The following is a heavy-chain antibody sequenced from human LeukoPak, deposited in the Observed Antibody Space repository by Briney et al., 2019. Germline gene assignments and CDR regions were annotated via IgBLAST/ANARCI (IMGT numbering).Heavy chain of an antibody. Sequence: QPGGSLRLSCAASGFTFSNYAMSWVRQAPGKGLEWVSAISGSGASTHYADSVKGRFTISRDNSKNMLYLQMNSLRAEDTAVYYCAKETASGYGAFDMWGQGTMVTVFS. D-gene: IGHD3-22*01. CDR3: AKETASGYGAFDM. CDR1: GFTFSNYA. J-gene: IGHJ3*02. CDR2: ISGSGAST. V-gene: IGHV3-23*01.